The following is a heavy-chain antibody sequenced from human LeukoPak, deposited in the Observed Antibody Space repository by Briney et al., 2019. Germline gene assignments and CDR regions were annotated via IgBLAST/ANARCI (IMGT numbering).Heavy chain of an antibody. CDR2: IYPGDSDT. J-gene: IGHJ2*01. Sequence: GESLKISCKGSGHSFTRYWIGWVRQMPGKGLERMGIIYPGDSDTRYSPSFQGQVTISADKSINTAYLQWSSLKASDTAMYYCARGMVRGVTTNWYFDLWGRGTLVTVSS. D-gene: IGHD3-10*01. CDR3: ARGMVRGVTTNWYFDL. V-gene: IGHV5-51*01. CDR1: GHSFTRYW.